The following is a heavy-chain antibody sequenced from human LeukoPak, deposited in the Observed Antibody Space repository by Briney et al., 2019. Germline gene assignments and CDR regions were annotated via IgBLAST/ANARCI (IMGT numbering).Heavy chain of an antibody. J-gene: IGHJ4*02. CDR1: GFTFSSYG. CDR3: AKDNYGSGSYIDY. D-gene: IGHD3-10*01. V-gene: IGHV3-30*18. Sequence: GGSLGLSCAGSGFTFSSYGMHWVRQAPGKGLEWVAVISYDGSNKYYADSVKGRFTISRDNSKSTLYLQMNSLRAEDTAVYYCAKDNYGSGSYIDYWGQGTLVTVSS. CDR2: ISYDGSNK.